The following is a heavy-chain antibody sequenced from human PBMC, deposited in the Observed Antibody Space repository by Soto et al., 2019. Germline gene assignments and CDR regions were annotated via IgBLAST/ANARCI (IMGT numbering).Heavy chain of an antibody. V-gene: IGHV1-2*04. J-gene: IGHJ6*02. CDR3: AREGVREGMDV. Sequence: QVQLVQSGAEVKKPGASVKVSCKASGYTFTGYFMYWVRQAHGQGREWMGWINPNTVGTNYAQKFQGWVTTTRDTSISTAYMELSRLKSDDTAVYYFAREGVREGMDVWGQGTTVTVSS. CDR1: GYTFTGYF. CDR2: INPNTVGT.